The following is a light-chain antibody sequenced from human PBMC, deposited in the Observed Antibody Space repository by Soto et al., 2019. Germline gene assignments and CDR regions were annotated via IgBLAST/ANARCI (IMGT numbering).Light chain of an antibody. J-gene: IGKJ1*01. CDR1: QSVSSN. CDR3: QQYSSSRT. Sequence: EIVLTRAPATLSVSPRDRASLSCSSSQSVSSNLAWYQQKPGQAPRLLIYGASNRATGIPDRFSGSGSGTDFTLTISRLEPEDFAVYYCQQYSSSRTFGHGSKADI. V-gene: IGKV3-20*01. CDR2: GAS.